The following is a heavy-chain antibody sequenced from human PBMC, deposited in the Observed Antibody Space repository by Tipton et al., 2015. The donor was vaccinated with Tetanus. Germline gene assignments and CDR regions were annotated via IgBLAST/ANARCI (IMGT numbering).Heavy chain of an antibody. CDR1: GGPISSSNW. Sequence: TLSLTCAVSGGPISSSNWWSWVRQPPGKGLEWIGEIYHSGSTNYNPSLKSRVTISVDKSKNQFSLKLSSVTAADTAVYYCARDLVVPAAYHDAFDIWGQGTMVTVSS. V-gene: IGHV4-4*02. D-gene: IGHD2-2*01. CDR3: ARDLVVPAAYHDAFDI. CDR2: IYHSGST. J-gene: IGHJ3*02.